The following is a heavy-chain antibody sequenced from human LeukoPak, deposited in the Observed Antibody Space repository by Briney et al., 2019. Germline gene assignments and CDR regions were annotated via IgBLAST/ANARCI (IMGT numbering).Heavy chain of an antibody. Sequence: GGSLRLSCVASGFTYNIYATNWVRAAPGGGLGWVASISSSSDFIAYADSVRGRFTISRDNAKNSLYLQMNSLRADDTALYCCTSELGIVGGRRNDCWGQGTLVTVSS. CDR1: GFTYNIYA. CDR3: TSELGIVGGRRNDC. V-gene: IGHV3-21*01. CDR2: ISSSSDFI. J-gene: IGHJ4*02. D-gene: IGHD1-26*01.